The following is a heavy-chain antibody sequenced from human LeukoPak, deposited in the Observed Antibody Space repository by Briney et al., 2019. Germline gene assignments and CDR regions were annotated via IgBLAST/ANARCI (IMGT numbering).Heavy chain of an antibody. CDR1: GGTFSSYA. J-gene: IGHJ4*02. Sequence: SVKVSCKASGGTFSSYAISWVRQAPGQGLEWMGGIIPIFGTANYAQKFQGRVTITADESTSTAYMELSSLRSEDTAVYYCARADYDILTGPGYWGQGTLVTVSS. V-gene: IGHV1-69*13. CDR3: ARADYDILTGPGY. D-gene: IGHD3-9*01. CDR2: IIPIFGTA.